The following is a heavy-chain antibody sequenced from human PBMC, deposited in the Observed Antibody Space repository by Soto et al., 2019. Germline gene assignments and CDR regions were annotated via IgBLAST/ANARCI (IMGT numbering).Heavy chain of an antibody. D-gene: IGHD2-2*01. CDR2: MNPKSGKK. V-gene: IGHV1-8*01. J-gene: IGHJ6*02. CDR3: ARGQWGYCSSTSCYPEGGRDV. CDR1: GYTFPRYD. Sequence: SVKVSCKDSGYTFPRYDIKWGRQAPGQGLEGMGWMNPKSGKKGHGQKFQGRVTMTRKTPISTAYMELSSLRSEDTDVYYCARGQWGYCSSTSCYPEGGRDVWGQGTTVTVSS.